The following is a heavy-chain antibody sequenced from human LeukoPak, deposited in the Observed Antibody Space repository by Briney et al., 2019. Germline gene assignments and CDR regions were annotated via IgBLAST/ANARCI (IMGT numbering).Heavy chain of an antibody. J-gene: IGHJ6*03. Sequence: ASVKVSCKASGYTFTGYYMHWVRQAPGQGLEWMGWINPNSGGTNYAQKFQGRVTMTRDTSISTAYMELSRLRSDDTAVYYCARDLPTIYSSSSYYFYYMDVWGKGTTVTVSS. CDR3: ARDLPTIYSSSSYYFYYMDV. V-gene: IGHV1-2*02. D-gene: IGHD6-6*01. CDR1: GYTFTGYY. CDR2: INPNSGGT.